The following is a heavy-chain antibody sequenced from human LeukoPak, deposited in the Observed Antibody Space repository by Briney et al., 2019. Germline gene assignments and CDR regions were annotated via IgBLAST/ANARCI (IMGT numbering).Heavy chain of an antibody. Sequence: NPSETLSLTCAVYGGSFSGYYWSWIPQPPGKGLEWIGEINHSGSTNYNPSLKSRVTISVDTPKNQFSLKLSSVTAADTAVYYCARGTRPRYYYDSSGYYRYWGQGTLVTVSS. CDR1: GGSFSGYY. V-gene: IGHV4-34*01. J-gene: IGHJ4*02. CDR2: INHSGST. CDR3: ARGTRPRYYYDSSGYYRY. D-gene: IGHD3-22*01.